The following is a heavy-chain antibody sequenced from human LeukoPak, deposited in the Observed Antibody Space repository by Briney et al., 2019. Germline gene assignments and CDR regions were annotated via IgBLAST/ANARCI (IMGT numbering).Heavy chain of an antibody. CDR2: ISSSGSTI. CDR1: GFTFSDYY. Sequence: SGGSLRLSCAASGFTFSDYYMSWIRQAPGKGLEWVSYISSSGSTIYYADSVKGRFTISRDNAKNSLYLQMNSLRAEDTAVYYCARLGAWIQLSQGYLDLWGRGTLVTVSS. CDR3: ARLGAWIQLSQGYLDL. D-gene: IGHD5-18*01. V-gene: IGHV3-11*04. J-gene: IGHJ2*01.